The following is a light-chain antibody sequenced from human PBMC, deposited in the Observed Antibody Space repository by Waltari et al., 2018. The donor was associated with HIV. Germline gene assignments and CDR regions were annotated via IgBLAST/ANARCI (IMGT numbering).Light chain of an antibody. V-gene: IGLV1-40*01. CDR3: HSYDSSLSGWV. Sequence: QSILTQPPSVSGAPGQRVTISCTGTISTLGANHDVHWYQHVPGTAPRLLIYGDTNRPSGVPDRFSGSRSGTSASLTITGLRAEDEADYYCHSYDSSLSGWVFGGRTKLTVL. CDR2: GDT. CDR1: ISTLGANHD. J-gene: IGLJ3*02.